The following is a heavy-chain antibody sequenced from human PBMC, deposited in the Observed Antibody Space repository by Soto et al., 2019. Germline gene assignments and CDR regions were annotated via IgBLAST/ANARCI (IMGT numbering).Heavy chain of an antibody. V-gene: IGHV4-30-4*01. Sequence: QVQLQESGPGLVKPSQTLSLSCSFSGGSISSGDYYWSWIRQPPGKGLAWIGYIYYSGSTDYNPSLKSRVTISVDTSKNQFYLKLNSVTAADTAVYYCARGGGAAAGTFYFDYWGQGTLVTVSS. D-gene: IGHD6-13*01. CDR3: ARGGGAAAGTFYFDY. CDR1: GGSISSGDYY. J-gene: IGHJ4*02. CDR2: IYYSGST.